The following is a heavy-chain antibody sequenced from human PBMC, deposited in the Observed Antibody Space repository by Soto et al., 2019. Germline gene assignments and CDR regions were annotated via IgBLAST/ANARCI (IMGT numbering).Heavy chain of an antibody. Sequence: LSLTCTVSGGSISSYYWSWIRQPPGKGLEWIGYTYYSGSTNYNPSLKSRVTISVDTSKNQFSLKLSSVTAADTAVYYCARDREFYGMDVWGQGTTVTVSS. V-gene: IGHV4-59*01. CDR2: TYYSGST. D-gene: IGHD3-10*01. CDR3: ARDREFYGMDV. J-gene: IGHJ6*02. CDR1: GGSISSYY.